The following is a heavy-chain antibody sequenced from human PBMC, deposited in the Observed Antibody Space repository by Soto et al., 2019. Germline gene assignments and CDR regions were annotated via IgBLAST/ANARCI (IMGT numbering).Heavy chain of an antibody. Sequence: SETLSLTCTVSGGSISSGDYYWSWIRQPPGKGLEWIGYIYYSGSTYYNPSLKSRVTISVDTSKNQFSLKLSSVTAADTAVYYCARAMVVTQNWFDPGGQGTLVTVS. CDR1: GGSISSGDYY. J-gene: IGHJ5*02. D-gene: IGHD2-21*02. CDR2: IYYSGST. CDR3: ARAMVVTQNWFDP. V-gene: IGHV4-30-4*01.